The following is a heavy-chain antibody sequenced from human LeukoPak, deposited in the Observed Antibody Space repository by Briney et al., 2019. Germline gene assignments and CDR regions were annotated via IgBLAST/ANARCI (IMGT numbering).Heavy chain of an antibody. CDR2: IRPGGGNT. V-gene: IGHV1-46*01. CDR1: GYIFSNHY. J-gene: IGHJ4*02. CDR3: AREPPESYFLGY. Sequence: GASVKVSCKASGYIFSNHYMHWVRQAPGQGLEWMGIIRPGGGNTGYTQKFQGRVTMTRDMSTNTVYMELSDLRSEDTAVYFCAREPPESYFLGYWGQGTLVTVSS. D-gene: IGHD2/OR15-2a*01.